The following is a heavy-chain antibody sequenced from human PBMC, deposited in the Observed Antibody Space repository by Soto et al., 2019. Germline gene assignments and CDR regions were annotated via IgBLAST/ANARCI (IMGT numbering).Heavy chain of an antibody. Sequence: QVQVVQSGAEVKKPGSSVKVSCKASGGYYSSYTITWVRQAPGQGLEWMGRVIPILGVANYAQKFQGKVTITADKSTSTAYMELSSLRSDYTAVYYCATDSFVDYPLLDYCGQGTLVTVSS. D-gene: IGHD4-17*01. V-gene: IGHV1-69*02. CDR3: ATDSFVDYPLLDY. J-gene: IGHJ4*01. CDR2: VIPILGVA. CDR1: GGYYSSYT.